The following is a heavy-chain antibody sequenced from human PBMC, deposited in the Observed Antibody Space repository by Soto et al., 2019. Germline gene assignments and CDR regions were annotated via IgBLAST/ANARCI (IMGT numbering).Heavy chain of an antibody. J-gene: IGHJ6*02. CDR3: ARVLPTRAILTDYYYYGMDV. CDR1: GGSISSYY. Sequence: PSETLSLTCTVSGGSISSYYWSWIRQPPGKGLEWIGYIYNSGSTNYNPSLKSRVTISVDTSKNQFSLKLSSVTAADTAVYYCARVLPTRAILTDYYYYGMDVWGQGTTVTVSS. V-gene: IGHV4-59*01. D-gene: IGHD1-1*01. CDR2: IYNSGST.